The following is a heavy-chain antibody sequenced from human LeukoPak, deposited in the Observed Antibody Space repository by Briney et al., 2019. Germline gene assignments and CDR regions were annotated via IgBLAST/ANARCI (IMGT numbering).Heavy chain of an antibody. Sequence: ASVKVSCKASGHTFTGYYMHWVRQAPGQGLEWMGWINPNSGGTNYAQKFQGRVTMTRDTSISTAYMELSRLRSDDTAVYYCARSQRITMVRGVIIYDYWGQGTLVTVSS. CDR3: ARSQRITMVRGVIIYDY. CDR2: INPNSGGT. V-gene: IGHV1-2*02. J-gene: IGHJ4*02. D-gene: IGHD3-10*01. CDR1: GHTFTGYY.